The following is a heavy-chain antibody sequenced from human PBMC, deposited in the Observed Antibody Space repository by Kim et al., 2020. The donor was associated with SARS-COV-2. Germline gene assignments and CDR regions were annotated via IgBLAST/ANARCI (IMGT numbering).Heavy chain of an antibody. J-gene: IGHJ4*02. V-gene: IGHV4-59*09. CDR3: ARGDSSGYHELYFDY. D-gene: IGHD3-22*01. Sequence: PSLKSRFPIAVDTSNTQFYLKLSSVTAADTAVYYCARGDSSGYHELYFDYWGQGTLVTVSS.